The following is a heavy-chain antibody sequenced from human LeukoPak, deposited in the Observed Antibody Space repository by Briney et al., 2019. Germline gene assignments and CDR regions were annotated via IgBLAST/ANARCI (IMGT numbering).Heavy chain of an antibody. CDR2: ISGSGGST. V-gene: IGHV3-23*01. CDR3: AKVPNYDFWSGYNYYGMAV. J-gene: IGHJ6*02. D-gene: IGHD3-3*01. Sequence: PGGSLRLSCAASGFTFSSYAMSWVRQAPGKGLEWVSAISGSGGSTYYADSVEGRFTISRDNSKNTLYLQMNSLRAEDTAVYYCAKVPNYDFWSGYNYYGMAVWGQGTTVTVSS. CDR1: GFTFSSYA.